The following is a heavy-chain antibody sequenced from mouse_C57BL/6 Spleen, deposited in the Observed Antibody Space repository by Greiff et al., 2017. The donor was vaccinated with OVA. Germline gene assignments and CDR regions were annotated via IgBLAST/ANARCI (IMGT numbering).Heavy chain of an antibody. V-gene: IGHV14-3*01. Sequence: VQLQQSVAELVRPGASVKLSCTASGFTIKNTYMHWVKQRPEQGLEWIGRIDPANGNTKYAPKFQGKATITADTSSNTAYLQLSSLTSEDTAIYCCARAMITAGDFDYWGQGTTLTVSS. J-gene: IGHJ2*01. CDR1: GFTIKNTY. D-gene: IGHD2-4*01. CDR2: IDPANGNT. CDR3: ARAMITAGDFDY.